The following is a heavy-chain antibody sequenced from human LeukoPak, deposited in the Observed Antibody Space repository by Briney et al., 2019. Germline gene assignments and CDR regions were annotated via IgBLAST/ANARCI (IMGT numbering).Heavy chain of an antibody. CDR3: ARVGANGGVLDY. J-gene: IGHJ4*02. D-gene: IGHD2-8*02. CDR1: GFTFSDYY. Sequence: PGGSLRLSCAASGFTFSDYYMSWIRQAPGKGLEWVSYISTTGETIYYGDSVKGRFTISRDNVKNSLYLQMNGLRAEDTAIYYCARVGANGGVLDYWGQGTLVTVSP. CDR2: ISTTGETI. V-gene: IGHV3-11*01.